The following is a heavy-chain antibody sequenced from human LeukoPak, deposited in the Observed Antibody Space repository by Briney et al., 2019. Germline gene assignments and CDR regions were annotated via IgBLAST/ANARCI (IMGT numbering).Heavy chain of an antibody. CDR2: IYHSGST. CDR3: ARGTMGDYALDY. CDR1: GGSISSGGYS. V-gene: IGHV4-30-2*01. J-gene: IGHJ4*02. Sequence: SETLSLTCAVSGGSISSGGYSWSWIRQPPGKGLEWIGYIYHSGSTYYNPSLKSRVTISVDRSKNQSSLKLSSVTAADTAVYCCARGTMGDYALDYWGQGTLVTVSS. D-gene: IGHD4-17*01.